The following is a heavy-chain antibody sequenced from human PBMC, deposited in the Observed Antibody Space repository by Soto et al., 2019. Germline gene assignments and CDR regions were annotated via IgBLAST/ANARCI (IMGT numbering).Heavy chain of an antibody. J-gene: IGHJ6*02. D-gene: IGHD2-2*01. CDR3: ARGVRNYYGVDV. CDR1: GFTFSDYW. CDR2: IKFDGGIT. V-gene: IGHV3-74*01. Sequence: EVQLVESGGGLVQPGGSLRLSCVASGFTFSDYWMHWVRQAPGKGLVWVSRIKFDGGITSHADSLKGRFTISRDNARNTVHLQMNSLRAEDTGVYFCARGVRNYYGVDVWGQGTTVTVSS.